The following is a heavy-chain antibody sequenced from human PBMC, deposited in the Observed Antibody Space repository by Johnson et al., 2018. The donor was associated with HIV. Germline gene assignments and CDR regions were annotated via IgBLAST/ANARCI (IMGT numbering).Heavy chain of an antibody. CDR1: STYG. V-gene: IGHV3-30*12. Sequence: STYGMHWVRQAPGKGLEWVAVISDGGSNKYYADSVKGRFTISRDNSKNTLYLQMNSLRAEDTALYYCAREIGGSYYRDAFDIWGQGTMVTVSS. CDR2: ISDGGSNK. D-gene: IGHD1-26*01. J-gene: IGHJ3*02. CDR3: AREIGGSYYRDAFDI.